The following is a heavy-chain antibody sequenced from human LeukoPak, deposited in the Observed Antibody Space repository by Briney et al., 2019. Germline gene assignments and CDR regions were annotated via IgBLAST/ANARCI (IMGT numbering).Heavy chain of an antibody. Sequence: GGSLRLSCAASGFTFSSYWMSWVRQAPGKGLEWVANIKQDGSEKYYVDSVKGRFTISRDNAKNSLYLQMNSLRAEDTAVYYCAREGETITIFGVVIEYYFDHWGQGTLVTVSS. CDR1: GFTFSSYW. CDR2: IKQDGSEK. J-gene: IGHJ4*02. CDR3: AREGETITIFGVVIEYYFDH. D-gene: IGHD3-3*01. V-gene: IGHV3-7*01.